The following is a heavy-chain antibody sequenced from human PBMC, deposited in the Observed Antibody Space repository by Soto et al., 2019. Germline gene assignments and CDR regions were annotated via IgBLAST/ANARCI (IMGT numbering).Heavy chain of an antibody. J-gene: IGHJ4*02. CDR3: ARASGTAMAPGLTDY. D-gene: IGHD5-18*01. CDR1: GFTFSSYG. CDR2: IWYDGSNK. Sequence: QVQLVESGGGVVQPGRSLRLSCAASGFTFSSYGMHWVRQAPGKGLEWVAVIWYDGSNKYYADSVKGRFTISRDNSKNTLYLQMNSLRAEDTAVYYCARASGTAMAPGLTDYWGQGTLVTVSS. V-gene: IGHV3-33*01.